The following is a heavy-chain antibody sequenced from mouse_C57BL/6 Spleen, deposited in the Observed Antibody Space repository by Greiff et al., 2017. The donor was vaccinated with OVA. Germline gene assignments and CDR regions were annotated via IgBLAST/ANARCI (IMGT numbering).Heavy chain of an antibody. V-gene: IGHV1-82*01. CDR1: GYAFSSSW. CDR3: ARLPTIVTHYYAMDY. D-gene: IGHD2-5*01. J-gene: IGHJ4*01. CDR2: IYPGDGDT. Sequence: VQLQQSGPELVKPGASVKISCKASGYAFSSSWMNWVKQRPGKGLEWIGRIYPGDGDTNYNGKFKGKATLTADKSSSTAYMQLSSLTSEDSAVYFCARLPTIVTHYYAMDYWGQGTSVTVSS.